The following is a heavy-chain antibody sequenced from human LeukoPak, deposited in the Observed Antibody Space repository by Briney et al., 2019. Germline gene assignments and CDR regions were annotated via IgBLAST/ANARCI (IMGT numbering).Heavy chain of an antibody. CDR2: ISYDGSVE. Sequence: GGSLRLSCAASGFTFKNYAMFWVRQTPGKGLEWVAFISYDGSVEYYPDSVRGRFTISRDNSKNTLDLQMNSLRPENTAVYFCARGGEHDYGETFFWKPMDVWGQGTTVTVSS. CDR3: ARGGEHDYGETFFWKPMDV. D-gene: IGHD4-17*01. CDR1: GFTFKNYA. J-gene: IGHJ6*02. V-gene: IGHV3-30-3*01.